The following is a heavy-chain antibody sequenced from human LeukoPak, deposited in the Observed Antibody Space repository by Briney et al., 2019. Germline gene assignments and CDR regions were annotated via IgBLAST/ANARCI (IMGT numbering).Heavy chain of an antibody. CDR1: GFTFSSYS. V-gene: IGHV3-21*01. CDR2: ISSSSSYI. CDR3: ARSLGYCSSTSCPFDY. J-gene: IGHJ4*02. D-gene: IGHD2-2*01. Sequence: GGSLRLSCAASGFTFSSYSMNWVRQAPGKGLEWVSSISSSSSYIYYADSVKGRFTISRDNAKNSLYLQMNSLRAGDTAVYYCARSLGYCSSTSCPFDYWGQGTLVTVSS.